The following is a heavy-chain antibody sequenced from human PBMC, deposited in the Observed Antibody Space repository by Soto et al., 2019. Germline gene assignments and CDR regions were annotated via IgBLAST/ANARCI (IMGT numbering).Heavy chain of an antibody. CDR2: ISGSGGST. D-gene: IGHD6-13*01. J-gene: IGHJ4*02. CDR1: GFTFSSYA. V-gene: IGHV3-23*01. Sequence: EVPLLESGGGLVQPGGSLRLSCAASGFTFSSYAMSWVRQAPGKGLEWVSGISGSGGSTYYADSVKGRFTISRDNSKNTLYLQMNSLRAEDTAVYYCAKENGYSSSWFEFDYWGQGTLVTVSS. CDR3: AKENGYSSSWFEFDY.